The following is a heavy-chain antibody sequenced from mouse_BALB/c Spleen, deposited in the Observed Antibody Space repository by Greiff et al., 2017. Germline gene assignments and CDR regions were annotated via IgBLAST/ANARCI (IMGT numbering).Heavy chain of an antibody. Sequence: EVKLMESGPGLVKPSQSLSLTCTVTGYSITSDYAWNWIRQFPGNKLEWMGYISYSGSTSYNPSLKSRISITRDTSKNQFFLQLNSVTTEDTATYYCAREGTTVYWYFDVWGAGTTVTVSS. D-gene: IGHD1-1*01. CDR3: AREGTTVYWYFDV. CDR1: GYSITSDYA. V-gene: IGHV3-2*02. CDR2: ISYSGST. J-gene: IGHJ1*01.